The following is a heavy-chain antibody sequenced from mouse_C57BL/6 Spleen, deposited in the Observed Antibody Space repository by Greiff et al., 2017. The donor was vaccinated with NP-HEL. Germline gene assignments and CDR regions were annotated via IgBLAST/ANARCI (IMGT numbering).Heavy chain of an antibody. D-gene: IGHD2-4*01. Sequence: VQLQQPGAELVRPGSSVKLSCKASGYTFTSSWMHWVKQRPIQGLEWIGNIDPSDSETHYNQKFKDKATLTVDKSSSTAYMQLSSLTSEDSAVYYCARSFYDYYAWFAYWGQGTLVTVSA. V-gene: IGHV1-52*01. CDR2: IDPSDSET. CDR3: ARSFYDYYAWFAY. J-gene: IGHJ3*01. CDR1: GYTFTSSW.